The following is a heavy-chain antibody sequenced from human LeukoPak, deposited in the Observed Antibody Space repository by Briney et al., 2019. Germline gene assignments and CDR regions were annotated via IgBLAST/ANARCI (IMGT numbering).Heavy chain of an antibody. D-gene: IGHD2-8*01. Sequence: PGGSLPLSCAASGFNFDLYAMHWVRQAPGKGLEWVSGISLDSHTTVYADSVKGRFTISRDNAKNSLYLQLNSLRPEDTAFYYCATRHCTHDTCLWFDNWGQGILVTVSS. CDR2: ISLDSHTT. V-gene: IGHV3-9*01. J-gene: IGHJ4*02. CDR3: ATRHCTHDTCLWFDN. CDR1: GFNFDLYA.